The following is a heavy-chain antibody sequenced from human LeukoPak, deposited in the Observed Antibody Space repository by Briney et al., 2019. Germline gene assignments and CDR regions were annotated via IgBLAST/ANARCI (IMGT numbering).Heavy chain of an antibody. D-gene: IGHD3-3*01. Sequence: SETLSLTCTVSGDSISGYFWSWIRQPPGKRLEWIGRIYASGTTNYNPSLQSRVTISGDTSKNQVSLKLSSVTVADTAIYYCARVKTTISYYYMDVWGKGTTVIVSS. V-gene: IGHV4-59*01. CDR1: GDSISGYF. CDR3: ARVKTTISYYYMDV. CDR2: IYASGTT. J-gene: IGHJ6*03.